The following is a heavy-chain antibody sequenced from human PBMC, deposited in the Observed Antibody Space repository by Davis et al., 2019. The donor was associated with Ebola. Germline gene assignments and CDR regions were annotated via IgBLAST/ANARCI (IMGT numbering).Heavy chain of an antibody. D-gene: IGHD6-19*01. V-gene: IGHV3-23*01. J-gene: IGHJ4*02. CDR1: GFTFSSYD. CDR2: ISHGRT. CDR3: VTDPGWSQAGGAPCDN. Sequence: GESLKISCAASGFTFSSYDMSWVRQAPGKGLEWVSAISHGRTYYADSVKGRFTISRDNSKNTLFLQMNNLRAEDTAVYHCVTDPGWSQAGGAPCDNWGQGTLVTVSS.